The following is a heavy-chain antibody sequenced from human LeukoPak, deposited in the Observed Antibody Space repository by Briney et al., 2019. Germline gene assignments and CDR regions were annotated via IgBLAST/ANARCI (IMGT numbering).Heavy chain of an antibody. V-gene: IGHV3-23*01. J-gene: IGHJ1*01. Sequence: PGGSLRLSCAASGLTFSEYAMSWVRQVPGMGLEWVSTNGVSGGSTNYADSVRGRFTISRDNSKNTLYLQINSLRADDTAVYYCAKGRVGTNGVLEHWGQGTLVTVSS. CDR1: GLTFSEYA. CDR2: NGVSGGST. D-gene: IGHD1-26*01. CDR3: AKGRVGTNGVLEH.